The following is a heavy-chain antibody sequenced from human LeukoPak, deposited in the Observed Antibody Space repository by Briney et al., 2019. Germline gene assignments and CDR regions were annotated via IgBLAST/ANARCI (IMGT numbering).Heavy chain of an antibody. CDR1: GFTFSSYE. V-gene: IGHV3-48*03. J-gene: IGHJ4*02. CDR2: IASSGYTI. Sequence: GGSLRLSCAASGFTFSSYEMNWVRQAPGKGLEWVSNIASSGYTIYYADSVRGRFTISRDNAMNSLYLQMNSLRAEDTAVYYCARDLRGSIDYWGQGTLVTVSS. D-gene: IGHD2-2*01. CDR3: ARDLRGSIDY.